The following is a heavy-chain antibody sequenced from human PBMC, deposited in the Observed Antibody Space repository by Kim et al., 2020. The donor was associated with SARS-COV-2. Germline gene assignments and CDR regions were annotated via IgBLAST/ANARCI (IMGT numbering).Heavy chain of an antibody. J-gene: IGHJ6*03. CDR1: GYTFTSYA. V-gene: IGHV1-3*01. D-gene: IGHD1-20*01. CDR2: INAGNGNT. Sequence: ASVKVSCKASGYTFTSYAMHWVRQAPGQRLEWMGWINAGNGNTKYSQKFQGRVTITRDTSASTAYMELSSLRSEDTAVYYCARDVTGGYSGDYYYMDVWGKGTTVTVSS. CDR3: ARDVTGGYSGDYYYMDV.